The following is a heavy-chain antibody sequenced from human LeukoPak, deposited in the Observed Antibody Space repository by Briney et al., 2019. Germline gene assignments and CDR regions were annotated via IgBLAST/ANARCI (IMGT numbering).Heavy chain of an antibody. Sequence: GGSLRLSCAASRFIFSNYWMHWVRQAPGKGLVWVSRINSDGSATTYADSVKGRFTVSRDNAKNTVYLQMNSLGAEDTAVYYCARGTAGAFDLWGRGTRVTVSS. V-gene: IGHV3-74*03. CDR2: INSDGSAT. D-gene: IGHD6-13*01. CDR1: RFIFSNYW. J-gene: IGHJ3*01. CDR3: ARGTAGAFDL.